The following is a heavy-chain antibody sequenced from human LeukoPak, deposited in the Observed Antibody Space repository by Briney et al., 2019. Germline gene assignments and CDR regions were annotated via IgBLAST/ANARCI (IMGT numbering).Heavy chain of an antibody. CDR2: IKQDGSEK. J-gene: IGHJ4*02. D-gene: IGHD3-22*01. CDR3: ARPSSDYYDSSGYDY. CDR1: GFTFSSYW. Sequence: GGSLRLSCAASGFTFSSYWMSWVRQAPGKGLEWVANIKQDGSEKYYVDSVKGRFTISRDNAKNSLYLQMNSLRAEDTAVYYCARPSSDYYDSSGYDYWGQGTLVTVSS. V-gene: IGHV3-7*01.